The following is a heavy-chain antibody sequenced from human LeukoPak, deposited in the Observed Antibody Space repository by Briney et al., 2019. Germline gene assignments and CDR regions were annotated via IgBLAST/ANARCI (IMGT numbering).Heavy chain of an antibody. V-gene: IGHV4-59*01. J-gene: IGHJ5*02. CDR2: IYYSGST. CDR3: ASGPSGIYYWFDP. CDR1: GGSISSYY. Sequence: SETLSLTCTVSGGSISSYYWSWIRQPPGKGLEWIGYIYYSGSTNYNPSLKSRVTISVDTSKNQFSLRLTSVSAADTAVYYCASGPSGIYYWFDPWGQGTLVTVSS. D-gene: IGHD1-26*01.